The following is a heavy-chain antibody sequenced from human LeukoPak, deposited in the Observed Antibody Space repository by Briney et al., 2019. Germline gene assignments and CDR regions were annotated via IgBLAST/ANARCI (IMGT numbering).Heavy chain of an antibody. J-gene: IGHJ4*02. Sequence: SETLSLTCAVSGYSVSDTYFWGWIRRPPGKGLEWIGSVYHSGTSRYNSSLKSRITMSVDSSKNVLSLNLKSVTAADTAVYYCARVGGGYELRGLDYWGQGILVIVSS. CDR1: GYSVSDTYF. D-gene: IGHD1-26*01. CDR3: ARVGGGYELRGLDY. CDR2: VYHSGTS. V-gene: IGHV4-38-2*01.